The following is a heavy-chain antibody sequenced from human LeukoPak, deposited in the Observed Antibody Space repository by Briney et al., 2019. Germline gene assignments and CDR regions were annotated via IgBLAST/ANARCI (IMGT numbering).Heavy chain of an antibody. Sequence: SETLSPTCTVSGGSISSYYWSWIRQPPGKGLEWIGYIYYSGSTNYNPSLKSRVTISVDTSKNQFSLKLSSVTAADTAVYYCARVTVTTALDYWGQGTLVTVSS. V-gene: IGHV4-59*01. CDR1: GGSISSYY. CDR2: IYYSGST. CDR3: ARVTVTTALDY. J-gene: IGHJ4*02. D-gene: IGHD4-17*01.